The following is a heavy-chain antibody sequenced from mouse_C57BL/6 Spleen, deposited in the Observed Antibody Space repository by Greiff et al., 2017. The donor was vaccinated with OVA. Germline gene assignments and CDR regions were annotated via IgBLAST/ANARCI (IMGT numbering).Heavy chain of an antibody. Sequence: QVQLQQSGAELVKPGASVKISCKASGYAFSSYWMNWVKQRPGKGLEWIGQIYPGDGDTNYNGKFKGKAKLTADNSSSTTYMQLSSLTAEDSAVYFCARRGDGSSYLYAMDYWGQGTSVTVSS. D-gene: IGHD1-1*01. CDR1: GYAFSSYW. CDR3: ARRGDGSSYLYAMDY. V-gene: IGHV1-80*01. J-gene: IGHJ4*01. CDR2: IYPGDGDT.